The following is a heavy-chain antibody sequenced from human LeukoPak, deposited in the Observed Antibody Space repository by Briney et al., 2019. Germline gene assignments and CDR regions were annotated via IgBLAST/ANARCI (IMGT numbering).Heavy chain of an antibody. V-gene: IGHV1-69*05. CDR3: ARVYRSSTSCRPTYYMDV. CDR2: IIPIFGTA. CDR1: GYTFTNYG. J-gene: IGHJ6*03. D-gene: IGHD2-2*01. Sequence: ASVEVSCKASGYTFTNYGISWVRQAPGQGLEWMGGIIPIFGTANYAQKFQGRVTITTDESTSTAYMVLSGLRSEDTAVYYCARVYRSSTSCRPTYYMDVWGKGTTVTVSS.